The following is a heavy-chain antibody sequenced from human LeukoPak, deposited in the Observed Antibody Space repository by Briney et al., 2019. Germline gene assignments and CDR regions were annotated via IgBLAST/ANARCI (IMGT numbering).Heavy chain of an antibody. D-gene: IGHD2-15*01. V-gene: IGHV1-69*01. Sequence: VASVKVSCKASGGTFSSYAISWVRQAPGQGLEWMGGIIPIFGIANYAQKFQGRVTITADESTSTAYMELSSLRSEDTAVYYCARDLNGGTYFDYWGQGTLVTVSS. CDR3: ARDLNGGTYFDY. J-gene: IGHJ4*02. CDR2: IIPIFGIA. CDR1: GGTFSSYA.